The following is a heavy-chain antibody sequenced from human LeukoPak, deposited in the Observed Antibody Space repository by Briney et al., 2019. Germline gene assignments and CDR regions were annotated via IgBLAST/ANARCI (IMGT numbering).Heavy chain of an antibody. V-gene: IGHV4-59*08. CDR2: IYYSGST. Sequence: PSETLSLTCTVSGGSISSYYWSWIRQPPGNGLEWIGYIYYSGSTNYNPSLKSRVTISVDTSKNQFSLKLSSVTAADTAVYYCARRRAYYYYGMGVWGQGTTVTVPS. CDR3: ARRRAYYYYGMGV. CDR1: GGSISSYY. J-gene: IGHJ6*02.